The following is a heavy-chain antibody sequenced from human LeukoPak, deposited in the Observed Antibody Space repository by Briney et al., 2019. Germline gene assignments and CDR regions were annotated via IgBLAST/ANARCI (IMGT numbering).Heavy chain of an antibody. D-gene: IGHD6-13*01. CDR2: ISSSSSYI. Sequence: MPGGSLRLSCAASGFTFSSYSMNWVRQAPGKGLEWVSSISSSSSYIYYADSVKGRFTISRDNAKNSLYLQMNSLRAEDTAVYYCARDQVRWYLGGQYNWFDPWGQGTLVTVSS. CDR1: GFTFSSYS. CDR3: ARDQVRWYLGGQYNWFDP. V-gene: IGHV3-21*01. J-gene: IGHJ5*02.